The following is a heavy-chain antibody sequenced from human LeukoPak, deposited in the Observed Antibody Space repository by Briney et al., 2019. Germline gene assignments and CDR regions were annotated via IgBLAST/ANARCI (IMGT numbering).Heavy chain of an antibody. J-gene: IGHJ4*02. CDR2: ISTSGSAI. CDR3: AREHGQLGH. CDR1: GFTFSSYA. D-gene: IGHD6-6*01. V-gene: IGHV3-48*03. Sequence: GGSLRLSCAASGFTFSSYAMSWVRQAPGKGLEWVSYISTSGSAIYYADSVKDRFTISRDNAKNSLYLQMNSLRAEDTAVYYCAREHGQLGHWGQGTLVTVSS.